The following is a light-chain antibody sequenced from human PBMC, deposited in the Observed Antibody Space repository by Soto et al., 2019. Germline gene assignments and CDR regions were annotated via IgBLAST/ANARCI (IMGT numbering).Light chain of an antibody. V-gene: IGKV3-15*01. CDR1: QTVGSN. J-gene: IGKJ1*01. CDR2: GAS. CDR3: QQYSIWRT. Sequence: IVRTQSPDTLSVSPGERATLSCRASQTVGSNLAWYQQKPGQAPRLRIYGASTRATGIPARLSGSGSGTEFTLTISGLQSEDFAVYYCQQYSIWRTFGQGTNVYIK.